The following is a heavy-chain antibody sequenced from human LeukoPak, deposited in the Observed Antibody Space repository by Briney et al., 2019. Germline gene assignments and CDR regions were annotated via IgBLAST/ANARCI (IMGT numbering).Heavy chain of an antibody. CDR2: IYYSGST. D-gene: IGHD6-13*01. J-gene: IGHJ1*01. V-gene: IGHV4-39*07. Sequence: SETLSLTCTVSGGSISSSSYYWGWIRQPPGKGLEWIGSIYYSGSTYYNPSLKSRVTISVDTSKNQFSLKLSSVTAADTAVYYCARSGYSSSWRNEYFQHWGQGTLVTVSS. CDR1: GGSISSSSYY. CDR3: ARSGYSSSWRNEYFQH.